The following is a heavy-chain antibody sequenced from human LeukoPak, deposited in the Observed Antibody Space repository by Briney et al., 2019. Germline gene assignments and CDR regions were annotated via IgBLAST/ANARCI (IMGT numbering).Heavy chain of an antibody. CDR3: ARSPYYYGSGDFFDY. V-gene: IGHV4-34*01. J-gene: IGHJ4*02. CDR2: INHSGST. CDR1: GGSFSGYY. D-gene: IGHD3-10*01. Sequence: SETLSLTCAVYGGSFSGYYWSWIRQPPGKGLEWIGEINHSGSTNYNPSLKSRVTISVDTSKNQFSLKLSSVTAADTAVYYCARSPYYYGSGDFFDYWGQGTLVTVSS.